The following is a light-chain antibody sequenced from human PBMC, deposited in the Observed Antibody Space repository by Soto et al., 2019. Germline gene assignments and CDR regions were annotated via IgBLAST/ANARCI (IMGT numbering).Light chain of an antibody. CDR2: VHSDGSH. J-gene: IGLJ1*01. CDR3: QTWGTGIQV. Sequence: QSVLTQSPSASASLGDSVKLTCTLSDGHSNFAIAWHQQQPQKGPRFLTKVHSDGSHKKGDGIPDRFSGSSSGADRHLIISGPQSQDEADYYCQTWGTGIQVFGSGTKVTVL. V-gene: IGLV4-69*01. CDR1: DGHSNFA.